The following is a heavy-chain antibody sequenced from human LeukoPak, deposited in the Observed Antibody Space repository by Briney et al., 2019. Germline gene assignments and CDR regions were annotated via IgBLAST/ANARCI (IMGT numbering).Heavy chain of an antibody. CDR2: ISAYNGNT. Sequence: GASVKVSCKASGYTFTSYGISWVRQAPGQGLEWMGWISAYNGNTNYAQKLQGRVTMTTDTSTSTAYMELRSLRSDDTAVYYCARDLWGKVLLWFGELQDYGMDVWGQGTTVTVSS. J-gene: IGHJ6*02. CDR3: ARDLWGKVLLWFGELQDYGMDV. CDR1: GYTFTSYG. D-gene: IGHD3-10*01. V-gene: IGHV1-18*01.